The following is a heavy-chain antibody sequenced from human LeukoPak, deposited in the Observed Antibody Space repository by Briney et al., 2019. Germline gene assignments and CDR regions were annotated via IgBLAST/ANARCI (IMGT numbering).Heavy chain of an antibody. Sequence: GGSLRLSCAASGFTFSSYAMSWVRQAPGKGLEWVANIKQDGSEKYYVDSVKGRFTISRDNAKNSLYLQMNSLRAEDTAVYYCARARSRSSGYYGTLFERHGMDVWGQGTTVTVSS. D-gene: IGHD3-22*01. V-gene: IGHV3-7*01. J-gene: IGHJ6*02. CDR3: ARARSRSSGYYGTLFERHGMDV. CDR1: GFTFSSYA. CDR2: IKQDGSEK.